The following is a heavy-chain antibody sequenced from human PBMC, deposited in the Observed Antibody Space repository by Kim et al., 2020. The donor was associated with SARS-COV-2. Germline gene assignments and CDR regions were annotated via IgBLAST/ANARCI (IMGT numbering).Heavy chain of an antibody. Sequence: GGSLRLSCAASGFTFSSYAMSWVRQAPGKGLEWVSAISGSGGSTYYADSVKGRFTISRDNSKNTLYLQMNSLRAEDTAVYYCAKDPLTAVPAPNWFDPWGQGTLVTVSS. V-gene: IGHV3-23*01. CDR1: GFTFSSYA. D-gene: IGHD4-17*01. CDR2: ISGSGGST. J-gene: IGHJ5*02. CDR3: AKDPLTAVPAPNWFDP.